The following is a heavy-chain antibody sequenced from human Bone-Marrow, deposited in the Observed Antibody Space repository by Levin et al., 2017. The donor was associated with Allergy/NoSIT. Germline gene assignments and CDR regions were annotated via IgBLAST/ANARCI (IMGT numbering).Heavy chain of an antibody. CDR2: IDRSGGTT. CDR3: ARERPRGETTCYYFYGMDA. D-gene: IGHD3-10*01. J-gene: IGHJ6*02. V-gene: IGHV1-46*01. CDR1: GYTFSSYY. Sequence: ASVKVSCKASGYTFSSYYMHWVRQAPGQGLEWMGMIDRSGGTTSLAQKFHGRVTMTRDTSTSTVYMEVSSLRSEDTAVYYCARERPRGETTCYYFYGMDAWGPGTTVTVSS.